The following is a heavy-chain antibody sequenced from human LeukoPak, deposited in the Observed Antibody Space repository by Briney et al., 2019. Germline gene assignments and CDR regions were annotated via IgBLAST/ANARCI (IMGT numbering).Heavy chain of an antibody. CDR1: GGSISSYY. Sequence: PSETLSLTCTVSGGSISSYYWSWIRQPPGKGLEWIGEIHHGGSTNYNLSLKSRVTISVDNSKNQFSLNLRSVTVADTAVYYCARNGAYSADYWGQGALVTVSS. V-gene: IGHV4-59*12. CDR2: IHHGGST. D-gene: IGHD4-17*01. J-gene: IGHJ4*02. CDR3: ARNGAYSADY.